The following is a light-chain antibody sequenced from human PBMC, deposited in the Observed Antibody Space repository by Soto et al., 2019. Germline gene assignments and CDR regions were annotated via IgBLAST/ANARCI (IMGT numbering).Light chain of an antibody. J-gene: IGKJ4*01. CDR2: GAL. CDR3: QHYNNWIAS. Sequence: EVVLTQSPGTLSLSPGEGATLSCRASQSVVTSYLAWYQQKYGQSPRLLIYGALYRAPGIPDRFSGSGSGTDFTLSINRLEPEDFAVYYCQHYNNWIASFGGGTKVEIK. CDR1: QSVVTSY. V-gene: IGKV3-20*01.